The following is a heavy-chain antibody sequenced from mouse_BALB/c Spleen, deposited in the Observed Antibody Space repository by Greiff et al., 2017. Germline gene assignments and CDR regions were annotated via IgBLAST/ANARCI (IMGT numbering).Heavy chain of an antibody. CDR1: GYTFTSYW. V-gene: IGHV1S81*02. D-gene: IGHD1-1*01. CDR3: ASSYYGSSFDY. Sequence: VQLQQPGAELVKPGASVKLSCKASGYTFTSYWMHWVKQRPGQGLEWIGEINPSNGRTNYNEKFKSKATLTVDKSSSTAYMQLSSLTSEDSAVYYCASSYYGSSFDYWGQGTTLTVSS. CDR2: INPSNGRT. J-gene: IGHJ2*01.